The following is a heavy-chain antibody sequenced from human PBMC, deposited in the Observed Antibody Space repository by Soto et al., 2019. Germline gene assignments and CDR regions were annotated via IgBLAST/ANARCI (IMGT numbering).Heavy chain of an antibody. V-gene: IGHV3-30*18. D-gene: IGHD3-10*01. J-gene: IGHJ4*02. CDR3: AKTSVEGMGY. Sequence: GGSLRLSCAASGFTFSSYGMHWVRQAPGKGLEWVAVISYDGSNKYYADSVKGRFTISRDNSKDTLYLQMNSLRAEDTAVYYCAKTSVEGMGYWGQGTLVTVSS. CDR1: GFTFSSYG. CDR2: ISYDGSNK.